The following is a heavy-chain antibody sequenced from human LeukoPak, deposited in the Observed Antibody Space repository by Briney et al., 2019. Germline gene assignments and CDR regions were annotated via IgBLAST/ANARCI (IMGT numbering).Heavy chain of an antibody. V-gene: IGHV3-7*04. J-gene: IGHJ6*02. CDR2: IKEDGSEK. Sequence: GTLSLTCAVSGGSIRSSNWWSWVRQPPGKGLEWVANIKEDGSEKYYVDSVKGRFTISRDNAKNSLYLQMNSLRAEDTAVYYCARGVDVWGQGTTVTVS. CDR1: GGSIRSSNW. CDR3: ARGVDV.